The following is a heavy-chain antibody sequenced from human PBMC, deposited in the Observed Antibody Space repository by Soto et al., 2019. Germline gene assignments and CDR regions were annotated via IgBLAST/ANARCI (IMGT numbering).Heavy chain of an antibody. CDR1: GFTFSDSF. Sequence: PGGSLSPSCAPSGFTFSDSFMTWIRQAPRKGLEWVSYISSSGTTTFYADSVPGRSTISRGTAKKPIWHGTNSLRTADTAVSYRGRDCGRCYSGFDSWGQGPLVTVS. CDR2: ISSSGTTT. CDR3: GRDCGRCYSGFDS. D-gene: IGHD2-15*01. J-gene: IGHJ4*02. V-gene: IGHV3-11*01.